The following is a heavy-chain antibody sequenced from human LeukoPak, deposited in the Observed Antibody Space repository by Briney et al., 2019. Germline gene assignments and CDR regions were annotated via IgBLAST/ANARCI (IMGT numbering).Heavy chain of an antibody. Sequence: ASVKVSCKASGYTFTSYGISWVRQATGQGLEWMGWMNPNSGNTGYAQKFQGRVTITRNTSISTAYMELSSLRSEDTAVYYCARARIDCSSTSCDDAFDIWGQGTMVTVSS. V-gene: IGHV1-8*03. CDR2: MNPNSGNT. D-gene: IGHD2-2*01. CDR3: ARARIDCSSTSCDDAFDI. J-gene: IGHJ3*02. CDR1: GYTFTSYG.